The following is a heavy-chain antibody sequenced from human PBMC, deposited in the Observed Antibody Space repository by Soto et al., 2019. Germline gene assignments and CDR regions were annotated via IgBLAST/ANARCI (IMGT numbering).Heavy chain of an antibody. CDR3: AGRDCTAGICYTNYYYYMDV. V-gene: IGHV3-23*01. Sequence: EVQLLESGGGLVQPGGSLRLSCAASGFTFSSYGMNWVRQAPGKGLEWVSSITATGGNTYYADSVKGRFTISRDNSKDTLSLQMNSLRAEDTAVYYCAGRDCTAGICYTNYYYYMDVWGKGTTVTVSS. J-gene: IGHJ6*03. D-gene: IGHD2-8*02. CDR2: ITATGGNT. CDR1: GFTFSSYG.